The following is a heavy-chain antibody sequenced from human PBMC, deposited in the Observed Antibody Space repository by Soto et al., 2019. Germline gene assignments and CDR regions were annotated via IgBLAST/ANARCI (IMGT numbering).Heavy chain of an antibody. CDR1: GGSTSSDNY. V-gene: IGHV4-30-4*01. D-gene: IGHD3-16*01. CDR3: AREGGESSDGLYYFDS. Sequence: SETLSLTCAVSGGSTSSDNYWSWIRQPPGKGLEWIGHIYYSGNTDYNPSLKSRLAISIDTSKNQFSLKLGSVTAADTAVYFCAREGGESSDGLYYFDSWGQGSLVTVSS. J-gene: IGHJ4*02. CDR2: IYYSGNT.